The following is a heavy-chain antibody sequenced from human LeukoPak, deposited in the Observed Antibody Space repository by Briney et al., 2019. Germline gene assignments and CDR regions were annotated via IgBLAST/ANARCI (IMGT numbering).Heavy chain of an antibody. CDR1: GFTFSSYG. CDR2: ISYDGSNK. CDR3: AGDNGPSGSYYYYYMDV. J-gene: IGHJ6*03. Sequence: GGSLRLSCAASGFTFSSYGMHWVRQAPGKGLEWVAVISYDGSNKYYADSVKGRFTISRDNSKNTLYLQMNSLRAEDTAVYYCAGDNGPSGSYYYYYMDVWGKGTTVTVSS. V-gene: IGHV3-30*03. D-gene: IGHD3-3*01.